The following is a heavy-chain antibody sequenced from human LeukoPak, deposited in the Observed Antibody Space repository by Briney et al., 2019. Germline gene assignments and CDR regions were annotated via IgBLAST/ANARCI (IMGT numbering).Heavy chain of an antibody. V-gene: IGHV3-43*02. Sequence: GGSLRLSCAASGFTFDDYAMHWVRQAPGKGLEWVSLISGDGGSTYYADSVKGRFTISRDNSKNSPYLQMNSLRTEDTALYYCAKDIRPRITIFAPGHFDYWGQGTLVTVSS. CDR2: ISGDGGST. CDR1: GFTFDDYA. CDR3: AKDIRPRITIFAPGHFDY. J-gene: IGHJ4*02. D-gene: IGHD3-3*01.